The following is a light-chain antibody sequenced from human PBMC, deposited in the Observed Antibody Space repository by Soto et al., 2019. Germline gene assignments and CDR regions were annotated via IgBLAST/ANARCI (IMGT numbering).Light chain of an antibody. CDR2: GAS. V-gene: IGKV3-15*01. Sequence: EIVMTQSPATLSVSPGERATLSCRASQSVSSNLAWYQQKPGQAPRLLIYGASTRATGIPARFSGSGSGTECTLTISSQQSEDVAVYYCQQYNNWPRTFGQGTKVEIK. J-gene: IGKJ1*01. CDR3: QQYNNWPRT. CDR1: QSVSSN.